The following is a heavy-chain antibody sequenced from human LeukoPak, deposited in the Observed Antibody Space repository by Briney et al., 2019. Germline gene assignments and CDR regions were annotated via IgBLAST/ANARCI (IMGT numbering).Heavy chain of an antibody. J-gene: IGHJ4*02. CDR1: GFTFSTYS. CDR2: IKPDGSNT. D-gene: IGHD3/OR15-3a*01. V-gene: IGHV3-74*01. Sequence: PGGSLRLSCAASGFTFSTYSMHWVRHAPGKGLVWVSYIKPDGSNTAYADSVKGRFTISRDNAKNTLYLQMNSLRAEDTAVYYCARDKDWLLYDNWGQGTLVTVSS. CDR3: ARDKDWLLYDN.